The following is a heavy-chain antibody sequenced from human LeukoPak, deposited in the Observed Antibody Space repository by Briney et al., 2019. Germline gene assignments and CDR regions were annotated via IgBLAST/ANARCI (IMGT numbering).Heavy chain of an antibody. CDR2: INPNSGGT. J-gene: IGHJ5*02. V-gene: IGHV1-2*02. CDR1: GYTFTGYY. D-gene: IGHD2-2*01. CDR3: ARDRGYCSSTSCPPRKNWFDP. Sequence: ASVKVSCKASGYTFTGYYIHWVRQAPGQGLEWMGWINPNSGGTNYAQKFQGRVTMTRDTSISTAYMELSRLRPDDTAVYYCARDRGYCSSTSCPPRKNWFDPWGQGTLVTVSS.